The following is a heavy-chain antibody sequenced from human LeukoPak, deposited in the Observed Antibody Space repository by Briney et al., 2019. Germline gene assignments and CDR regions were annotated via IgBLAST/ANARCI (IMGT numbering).Heavy chain of an antibody. D-gene: IGHD6-19*01. CDR3: ARVKVAGTSDWFDP. CDR1: RFTFSSYT. CDR2: ICGSGDTT. J-gene: IGHJ5*02. V-gene: IGHV3-23*01. Sequence: GGSLRLSCAASRFTFSSYTMSWVRQAPGKGLEWVSAICGSGDTTYYADSVKGRFTISRDNAKNSLYLQMNSLRAEDTAVYYCARVKVAGTSDWFDPWGQGTLVTVSS.